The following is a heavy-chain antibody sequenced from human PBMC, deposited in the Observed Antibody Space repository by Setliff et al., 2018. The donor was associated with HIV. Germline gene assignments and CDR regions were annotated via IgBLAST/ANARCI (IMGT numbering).Heavy chain of an antibody. V-gene: IGHV1-18*01. Sequence: ASVKVSCKASGYTFTSYGMSWVRQAPGQGLEWMGWISAYNGNTHYAQKLQGRVTMTTDTSTGTAYMELRSLRSDDTAVYYCARDYYGSGSYFILDYWGPGTLVTVSS. CDR1: GYTFTSYG. D-gene: IGHD3-10*01. CDR3: ARDYYGSGSYFILDY. CDR2: ISAYNGNT. J-gene: IGHJ4*02.